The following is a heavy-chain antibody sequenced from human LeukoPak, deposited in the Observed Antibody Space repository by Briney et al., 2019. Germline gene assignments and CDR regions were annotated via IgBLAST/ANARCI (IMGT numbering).Heavy chain of an antibody. CDR3: AREDSSGYYFVY. D-gene: IGHD3-22*01. CDR1: GFTFSSYS. J-gene: IGHJ4*02. V-gene: IGHV3-21*01. CDR2: ISSSSSYI. Sequence: PGGSLRLSCAASGFTFSSYSMNWVRQAPGKGLEWVSSISSSSSYIYYADSVKGRFTISRDNAKNSLYLQMNSLRAEDTAMYYCAREDSSGYYFVYWGQGTLVTVSS.